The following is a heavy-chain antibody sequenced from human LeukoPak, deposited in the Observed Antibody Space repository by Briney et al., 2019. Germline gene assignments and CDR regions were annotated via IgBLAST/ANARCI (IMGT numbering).Heavy chain of an antibody. Sequence: SVKVSCKASGGTFSSYAISWVRQAPGQGLEWMGGIIPIFGTANYAQKFQGRVMITTDESTSTAYMELSSLRSEDTAVYYCARDYWDYWYFDLWGRGTLVTVSS. CDR1: GGTFSSYA. V-gene: IGHV1-69*05. CDR2: IIPIFGTA. J-gene: IGHJ2*01. D-gene: IGHD1-26*01. CDR3: ARDYWDYWYFDL.